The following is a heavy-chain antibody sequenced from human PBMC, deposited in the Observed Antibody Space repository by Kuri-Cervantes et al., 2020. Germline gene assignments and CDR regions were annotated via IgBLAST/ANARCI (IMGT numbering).Heavy chain of an antibody. V-gene: IGHV5-51*01. Sequence: GESLKISCKGSPNYWIGWVRQMPGKGLEWMGIIYPGDSDTRYSPSFQGQVTISADKSISTAYLQWSSLKASGTAMYYCARHMGGSYPNFDYWGQGTLVIVSS. CDR3: ARHMGGSYPNFDY. CDR1: PNYW. CDR2: IYPGDSDT. J-gene: IGHJ4*02. D-gene: IGHD1-26*01.